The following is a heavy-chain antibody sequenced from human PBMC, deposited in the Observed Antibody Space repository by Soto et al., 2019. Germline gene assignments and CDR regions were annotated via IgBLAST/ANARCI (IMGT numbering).Heavy chain of an antibody. V-gene: IGHV3-48*01. J-gene: IGHJ4*02. CDR2: ISSRHTI. D-gene: IGHD4-17*01. CDR1: GFTFSDYN. Sequence: EVQLVESGGGSVQPGGSLRLSCAASGFTFSDYNMNWVRQAPGKGLEWVSYISSRHTIYYADSVKGRFTISRDNAKNSLYLQMNGLRAEDTAVYYCARIASYGDILFDFWGQGMLVTVSS. CDR3: ARIASYGDILFDF.